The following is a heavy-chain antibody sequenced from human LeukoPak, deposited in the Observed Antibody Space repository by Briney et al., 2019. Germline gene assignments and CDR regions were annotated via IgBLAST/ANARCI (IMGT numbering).Heavy chain of an antibody. Sequence: GGSLRLSCTASGFSFSGHRMHWARHLPGKGLVWVSRISPTGSTTGYADSVKGRFTVSRDNAKNTLYLQVNNLRAEDTAVYYCARGPNSNWSGLDFWGQGALLTVSS. D-gene: IGHD6-6*01. CDR3: ARGPNSNWSGLDF. CDR2: ISPTGSTT. V-gene: IGHV3-74*01. J-gene: IGHJ4*02. CDR1: GFSFSGHR.